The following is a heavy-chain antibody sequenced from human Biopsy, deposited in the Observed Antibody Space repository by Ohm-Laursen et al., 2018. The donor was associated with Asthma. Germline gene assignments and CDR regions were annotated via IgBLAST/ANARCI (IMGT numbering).Heavy chain of an antibody. D-gene: IGHD4-17*01. CDR3: ARGGYYGDRRHHNGLDV. CDR1: GDILNSFG. CDR2: VSPLFGTT. Sequence: SVKVSCKAYGDILNSFGIKWVRKAPGQGLEWMGGVSPLFGTTHPAQKFQGRATITADESTSTAYMELTSLRKEDTAVYFCARGGYYGDRRHHNGLDVWGQGTTVTVSS. J-gene: IGHJ6*02. V-gene: IGHV1-69*13.